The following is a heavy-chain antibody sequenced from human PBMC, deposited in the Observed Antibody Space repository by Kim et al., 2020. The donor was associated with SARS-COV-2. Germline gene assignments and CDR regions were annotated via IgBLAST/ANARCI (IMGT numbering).Heavy chain of an antibody. D-gene: IGHD3-22*01. J-gene: IGHJ3*02. Sequence: GGSLRLSCAASGFTFSDYYMTWNRQAPGKGLEWISFISSGGTYINYADSVKGRFTISRDNAKNTVFLQMNSLRGGDTAVYFCVRGRNYYESSGFCPDMWGQGTKVTVSS. V-gene: IGHV3-11*06. CDR3: VRGRNYYESSGFCPDM. CDR1: GFTFSDYY. CDR2: ISSGGTYI.